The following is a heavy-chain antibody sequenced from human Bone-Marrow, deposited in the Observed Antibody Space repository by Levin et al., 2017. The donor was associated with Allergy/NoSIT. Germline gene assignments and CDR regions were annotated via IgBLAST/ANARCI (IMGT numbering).Heavy chain of an antibody. D-gene: IGHD3-22*01. CDR1: GFIFSNYA. Sequence: PGGSLRLSCAASGFIFSNYAMNWVRQAPGKGLEWVSQISGSGGNTHYADSVKGRFTFSSANSKNTLYLQMNSLRAEDTAVYYCAGYDTSAYHSPFDYWGQGTLVTVSS. J-gene: IGHJ4*02. V-gene: IGHV3-23*01. CDR2: ISGSGGNT. CDR3: AGYDTSAYHSPFDY.